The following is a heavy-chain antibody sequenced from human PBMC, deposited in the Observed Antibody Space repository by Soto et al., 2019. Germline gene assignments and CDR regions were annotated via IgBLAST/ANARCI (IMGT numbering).Heavy chain of an antibody. D-gene: IGHD3-10*01. J-gene: IGHJ4*02. CDR2: ISGSGGST. V-gene: IGHV3-23*01. CDR3: ALPRAITLFDY. Sequence: VGSLRLSCAASGFTFSSYAMSWVRQAPGKGLEWVSAISGSGGSTYYADPVKGRLTISRDNSKNTLYLQMNSLRAEDTAVYYCALPRAITLFDYWGQGTLVTAPQ. CDR1: GFTFSSYA.